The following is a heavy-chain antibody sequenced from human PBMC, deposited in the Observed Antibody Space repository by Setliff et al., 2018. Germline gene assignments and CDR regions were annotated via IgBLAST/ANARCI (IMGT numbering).Heavy chain of an antibody. J-gene: IGHJ6*03. V-gene: IGHV4-39*01. CDR3: ARHVGSRSRGYNYYYYYMDV. CDR1: GGSFSGYY. CDR2: IYYTGDP. D-gene: IGHD3-10*01. Sequence: PSETLSLTCAVYGGSFSGYYWGWIRQPPGKGLEWIGSIYYTGDPYYNPSLKSRVTMSVDTPRNQLSLKLTSVTAADTAVYYCARHVGSRSRGYNYYYYYMDVWGKGTTVTVS.